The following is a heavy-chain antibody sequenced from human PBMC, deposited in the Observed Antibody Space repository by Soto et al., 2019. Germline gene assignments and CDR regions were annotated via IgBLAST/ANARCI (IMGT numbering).Heavy chain of an antibody. CDR2: VYWDDER. Sequence: QITLKESGPTVVEPKQTLTLTCTFSGFSLSSRGVSLGWIRQPPGKALEWLAVVYWDDERVFSPSLKNRFSIIKDTSKNQVVLTMTNMAPVDTGTYYCVHRTDYPYYFDYWGQGAPVTVSS. D-gene: IGHD3-9*01. CDR3: VHRTDYPYYFDY. J-gene: IGHJ4*02. CDR1: GFSLSSRGVS. V-gene: IGHV2-5*02.